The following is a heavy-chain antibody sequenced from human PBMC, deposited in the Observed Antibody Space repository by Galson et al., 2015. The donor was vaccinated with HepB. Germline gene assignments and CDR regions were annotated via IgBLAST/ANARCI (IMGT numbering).Heavy chain of an antibody. V-gene: IGHV1-69*13. CDR1: GGTFSSYG. Sequence: SVKVSCKAFGGTFSSYGISWVRQAPGQGLEWMGGIIPIFGTANYAQKFQGRVTVTADESTSTAYMELSSLRSEDTAVYYCARGDRDVVVTAIGWFDPWGQGTLVTVSS. J-gene: IGHJ5*02. CDR3: ARGDRDVVVTAIGWFDP. D-gene: IGHD2-21*02. CDR2: IIPIFGTA.